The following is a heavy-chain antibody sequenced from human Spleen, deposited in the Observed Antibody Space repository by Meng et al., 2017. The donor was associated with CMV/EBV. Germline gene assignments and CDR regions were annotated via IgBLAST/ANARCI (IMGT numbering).Heavy chain of an antibody. V-gene: IGHV1-2*02. CDR1: GYTFTGYY. Sequence: ASVKVSCKASGYTFTGYYMHWVRQAPGQGLEWMGWINPNSGGTNYAQKFQGRVTMTRDTSISTAYMELSRLTSDDTAVYYCARADGYTYASYIVADSMDVWGQGTTVTVSS. CDR3: ARADGYTYASYIVADSMDV. CDR2: INPNSGGT. J-gene: IGHJ6*02. D-gene: IGHD5-18*01.